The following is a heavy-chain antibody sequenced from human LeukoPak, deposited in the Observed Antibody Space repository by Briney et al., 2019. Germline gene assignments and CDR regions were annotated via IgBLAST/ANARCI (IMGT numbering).Heavy chain of an antibody. J-gene: IGHJ4*02. D-gene: IGHD2-15*01. CDR1: GGSISSSSYY. Sequence: SETLSLTCTVSGGSISSSSYYWGWFRQPPGKGLEWIGSIYYSGSTYYNPSLKSRVTISVDTSKNQFSLKVSSVTAADTAVYYCARHGGGYCSGGSCYVDYWGQGTLVTVSS. CDR3: ARHGGGYCSGGSCYVDY. CDR2: IYYSGST. V-gene: IGHV4-39*01.